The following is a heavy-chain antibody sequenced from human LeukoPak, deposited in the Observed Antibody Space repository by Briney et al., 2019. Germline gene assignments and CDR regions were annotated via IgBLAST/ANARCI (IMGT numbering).Heavy chain of an antibody. D-gene: IGHD3-10*01. CDR2: ISAYNGDT. Sequence: ASVTVSCKASGYSFTNFGVGWVRQAPGQGLEWMGWISAYNGDTNYAQKLQGRVTMTTDTSTSTAYMELRSLRSDDTAVYYCARSGDGNWFDPWGQGTLVTVFS. J-gene: IGHJ5*02. CDR1: GYSFTNFG. CDR3: ARSGDGNWFDP. V-gene: IGHV1-18*01.